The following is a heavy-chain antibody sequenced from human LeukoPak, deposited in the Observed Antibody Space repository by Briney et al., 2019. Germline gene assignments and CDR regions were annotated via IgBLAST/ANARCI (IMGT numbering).Heavy chain of an antibody. D-gene: IGHD4-23*01. Sequence: GGSLRLSCAASGFTFSSDAMSWVRQAPGKGLEWVSAISGSGGSTYYADSVKGRFTISRDNSKNTLYLQMNSLRAEDTAVYYCAKGSRGGNTENDYWGQGTLVTVSS. V-gene: IGHV3-23*01. CDR2: ISGSGGST. CDR1: GFTFSSDA. CDR3: AKGSRGGNTENDY. J-gene: IGHJ4*02.